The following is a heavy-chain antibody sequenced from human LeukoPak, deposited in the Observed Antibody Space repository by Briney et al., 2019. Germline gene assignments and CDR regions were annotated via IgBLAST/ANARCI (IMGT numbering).Heavy chain of an antibody. CDR2: IIPNAGGT. CDR3: ARDTSGSYQS. D-gene: IGHD1-26*01. V-gene: IGHV1-2*02. J-gene: IGHJ5*02. CDR1: GYTLTDYH. Sequence: GASVKVSCKASGYTLTDYHMHWVRQAPGQGLEWMGLIIPNAGGTNYAQRFQGRVTMTRDTSISTAYMELTGLTSDDTAVYYCARDTSGSYQSWGQGTLVTVSS.